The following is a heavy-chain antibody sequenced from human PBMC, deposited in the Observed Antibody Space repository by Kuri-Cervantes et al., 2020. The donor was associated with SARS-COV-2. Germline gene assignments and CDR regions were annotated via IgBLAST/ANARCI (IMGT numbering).Heavy chain of an antibody. J-gene: IGHJ3*02. V-gene: IGHV3-11*01. Sequence: GGSLRFSCGASGFTFSDYYMSWSRQAPGKGVEWVSYISSSGCARYFASSVKGRFTIPRDNATCSLYLQMNSLRDEGTAGYYCARDRPSNYYGSGSSLDAFDIWGQGAMVTVSS. D-gene: IGHD3-10*01. CDR3: ARDRPSNYYGSGSSLDAFDI. CDR2: ISSSGCAR. CDR1: GFTFSDYY.